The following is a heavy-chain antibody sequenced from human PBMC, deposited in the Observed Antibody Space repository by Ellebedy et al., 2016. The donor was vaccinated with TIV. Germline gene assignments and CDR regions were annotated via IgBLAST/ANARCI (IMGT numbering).Heavy chain of an antibody. J-gene: IGHJ4*02. CDR1: GSSISSGYY. CDR3: ARDRTGISFDY. D-gene: IGHD1-1*01. CDR2: IYHSGST. Sequence: SETLSLTCTVSGSSISSGYYWGWIRQPPGKGLEWIGSIYHSGSTYYNPSLKSRVTISVDTSKNQFSLKLRSVTAADTAVYYCARDRTGISFDYWGQGTLVTVSS. V-gene: IGHV4-38-2*02.